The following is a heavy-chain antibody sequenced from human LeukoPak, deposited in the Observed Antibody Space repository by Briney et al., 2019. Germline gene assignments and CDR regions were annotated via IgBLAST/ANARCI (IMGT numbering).Heavy chain of an antibody. CDR3: ARAYGDYDYYYMDV. J-gene: IGHJ6*03. CDR1: GYSISSGYY. V-gene: IGHV4-38-2*02. CDR2: IYHSGST. Sequence: SETLSLTCTVSGYSISSGYYWGWIRQPPGKGLEWIGSIYHSGSTYYNPSLKSRVTISVDTSENQFSLKLRSVTAADTAVYYCARAYGDYDYYYMDVWGKGTTVTVSS. D-gene: IGHD4-17*01.